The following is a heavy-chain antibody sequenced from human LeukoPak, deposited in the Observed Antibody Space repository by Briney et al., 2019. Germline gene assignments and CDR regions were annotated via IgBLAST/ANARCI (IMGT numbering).Heavy chain of an antibody. J-gene: IGHJ4*02. V-gene: IGHV4-39*01. D-gene: IGHD6-19*01. CDR3: ARTAGVAVAGSRQYFDY. CDR2: FYYTGST. CDR1: GGLISSSSYY. Sequence: SETLSLTCTVSGGLISSSSYYWGWVRQPPEKGLEWIGSFYYTGSTYYHPSLKSRVTISVDTSKNQLSLNLTSVTAADTAVYYCARTAGVAVAGSRQYFDYWGQGTLVTVSS.